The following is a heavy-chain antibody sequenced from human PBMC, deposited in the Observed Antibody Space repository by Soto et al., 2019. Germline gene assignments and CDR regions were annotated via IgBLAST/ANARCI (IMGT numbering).Heavy chain of an antibody. CDR2: ISSSSSYI. Sequence: GGSLRLACAASGFTFSSYSMNGVRQAPGKGLEWVSSISSSSSYIYYADSVKGRFTISRDNAKNSLYLQMNSLRAEDTAVYYCARDGVDPSFDYWGQGTLVTVSS. D-gene: IGHD3-3*01. J-gene: IGHJ4*02. CDR3: ARDGVDPSFDY. V-gene: IGHV3-21*01. CDR1: GFTFSSYS.